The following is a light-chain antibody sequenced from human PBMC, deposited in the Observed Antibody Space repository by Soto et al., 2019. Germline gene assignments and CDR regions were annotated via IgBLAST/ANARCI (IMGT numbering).Light chain of an antibody. Sequence: QLVLTQSPSASASLGASVKLTCTLTSGHSNYAIAWHQQQPEKGPRFLMKLNSDGSHSKGDGIPDRFSGSSSGAERSLTISSLQSEDEADYYCQTWGSGLMVFGGGTKLTVL. CDR1: SGHSNYA. CDR3: QTWGSGLMV. V-gene: IGLV4-69*01. CDR2: LNSDGSH. J-gene: IGLJ2*01.